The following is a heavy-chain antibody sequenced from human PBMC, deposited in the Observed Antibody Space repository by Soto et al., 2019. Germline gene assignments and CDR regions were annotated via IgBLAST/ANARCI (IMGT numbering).Heavy chain of an antibody. D-gene: IGHD2-15*01. CDR3: ARSYCSGGSCYLDAFDI. Sequence: ASVKVSCKASGYTFTVYYMHWVLQAPGQGLEWMGWINPNSGGTNYAQKFQGWVTMTRDTSISTAYMELSRLRSDDTAVYYCARSYCSGGSCYLDAFDIWGQGTMVTVSS. V-gene: IGHV1-2*04. CDR2: INPNSGGT. J-gene: IGHJ3*02. CDR1: GYTFTVYY.